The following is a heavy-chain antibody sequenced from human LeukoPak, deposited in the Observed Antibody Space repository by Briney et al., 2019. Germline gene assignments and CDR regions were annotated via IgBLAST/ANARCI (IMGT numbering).Heavy chain of an antibody. J-gene: IGHJ4*02. Sequence: PLETLSLTCTVSGGLLSSSSYYWGWIRQPPGKRLEWVASVYYSGGTYYNPSLKSRVTMSVDTSKHQFSLKLSSVTAADTAVYYCARNHLRFLEWSFDYWGQGTLVTVSS. CDR1: GGLLSSSSYY. V-gene: IGHV4-39*07. CDR2: VYYSGGT. D-gene: IGHD3-3*01. CDR3: ARNHLRFLEWSFDY.